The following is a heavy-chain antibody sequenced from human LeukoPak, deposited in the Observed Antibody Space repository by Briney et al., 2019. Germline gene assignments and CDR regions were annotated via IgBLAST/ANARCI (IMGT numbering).Heavy chain of an antibody. CDR1: GGSISSYY. V-gene: IGHV4-59*01. CDR2: IYYSGST. CDR3: ARDXXXAIDY. J-gene: IGHJ4*02. Sequence: SETLSLTCTVSGGSISSYYWSWIRQPPGKGLEWIGYIYYSGSTNYNPSLKSRVTISVDTSKNQFSLKLSSVTAADTAVYYCARDXXXAIDYWGQGTLVTVSS.